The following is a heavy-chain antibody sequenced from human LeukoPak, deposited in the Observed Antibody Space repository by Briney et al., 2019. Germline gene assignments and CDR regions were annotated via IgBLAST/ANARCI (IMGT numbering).Heavy chain of an antibody. Sequence: SETPSLTCSVSGGSMNTFYWTWIRQPAGKGLEWIGRVYTSGFTKYNPSFRSRVSMSVDTSKKQLSLMLTSLTAADTAVYYCARETLVGTTNYFDYWGQGALVTVSS. CDR2: VYTSGFT. CDR3: ARETLVGTTNYFDY. J-gene: IGHJ4*02. V-gene: IGHV4-4*07. D-gene: IGHD1-14*01. CDR1: GGSMNTFY.